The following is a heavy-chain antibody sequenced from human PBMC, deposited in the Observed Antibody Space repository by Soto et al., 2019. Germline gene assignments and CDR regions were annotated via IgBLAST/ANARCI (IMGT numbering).Heavy chain of an antibody. D-gene: IGHD2-2*01. CDR3: AREGYCSSTSCYGGGAY. CDR1: GGTFSSYA. CDR2: IIPIFGTA. J-gene: IGHJ4*02. V-gene: IGHV1-69*01. Sequence: QVQLVQSGAEVKKPGSSVKVSCKASGGTFSSYAISWVRQAPGQGIEWMGGIIPIFGTANYAQKFQGRVTIPADESTSTAYRELSSLRSEDTAVYYCAREGYCSSTSCYGGGAYWGQGTLVTVSS.